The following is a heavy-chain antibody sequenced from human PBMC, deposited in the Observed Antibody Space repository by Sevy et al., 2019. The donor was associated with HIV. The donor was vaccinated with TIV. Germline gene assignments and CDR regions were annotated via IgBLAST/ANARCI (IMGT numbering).Heavy chain of an antibody. CDR2: MNPNTGNS. V-gene: IGHV1-8*01. CDR1: GYSFTSHD. Sequence: ASVKVSCKASGYSFTSHDVNWVRQATGQGLEWMGWMNPNTGNSGFAQTFQGRVTLTRDTSTSTAYMELNSLTSEDTAIYYCARGARYYDSVTGYYHDAFDIWGQWTRVTVS. J-gene: IGHJ3*02. D-gene: IGHD3-9*01. CDR3: ARGARYYDSVTGYYHDAFDI.